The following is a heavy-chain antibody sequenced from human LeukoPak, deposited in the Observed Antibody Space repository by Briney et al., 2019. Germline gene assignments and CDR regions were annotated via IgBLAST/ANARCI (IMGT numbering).Heavy chain of an antibody. CDR1: GASISSYY. Sequence: SETLSLTYTVSGASISSYYWSWLRQPAGKGLECLGRVYSSGSTNYNPSRKSRVTMSKDPSKNQFSLKLTSVTAANTAVYYCARVRYSDSSVLTRKRSYYFDYWGQGTLVTVSS. CDR3: ARVRYSDSSVLTRKRSYYFDY. CDR2: VYSSGST. J-gene: IGHJ4*02. V-gene: IGHV4-4*07. D-gene: IGHD3-22*01.